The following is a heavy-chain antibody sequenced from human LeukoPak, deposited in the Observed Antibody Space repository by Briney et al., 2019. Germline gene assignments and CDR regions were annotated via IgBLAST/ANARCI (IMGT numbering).Heavy chain of an antibody. CDR1: GYTFTGYY. J-gene: IGHJ4*02. D-gene: IGHD6-6*01. Sequence: GASVKVSCKASGYTFTGYYIHWVRQAPGQGLEWMGWINPNSGDTNYAQKFQGRVTMTRDTSISTAYMELSRLRSDDTAVYYCARELAARLGSDYWGQGTLVTVSS. V-gene: IGHV1-2*02. CDR2: INPNSGDT. CDR3: ARELAARLGSDY.